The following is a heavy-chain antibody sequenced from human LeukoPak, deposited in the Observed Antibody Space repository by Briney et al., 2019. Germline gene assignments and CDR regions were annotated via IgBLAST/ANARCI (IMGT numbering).Heavy chain of an antibody. J-gene: IGHJ6*03. CDR1: GFTFSSYS. CDR3: ARMYYDFWSGYPLYYYYYYMDV. D-gene: IGHD3-3*01. CDR2: ISSSSSTI. Sequence: GGSLRHPCAASGFTFSSYSMNWVRQAPGKGLEWVSYISSSSSTIYYADSVKGRFTISRDNAKNSLYLQMNSLRVEDTAVYYCARMYYDFWSGYPLYYYYYYMDVWGKGTTVTVSS. V-gene: IGHV3-48*01.